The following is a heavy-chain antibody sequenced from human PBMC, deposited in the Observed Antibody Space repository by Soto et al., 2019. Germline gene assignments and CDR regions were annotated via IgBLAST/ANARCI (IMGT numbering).Heavy chain of an antibody. V-gene: IGHV3-74*03. CDR2: IKSDGSTT. D-gene: IGHD4-17*01. CDR3: ASAAPFNYGGNSGFDF. Sequence: GGSLRLSCAASGFTFSNKWIHWVRQAPGKGLVWVSGIKSDGSTTTYADSVKGRFTISRDNAKNTLYLQMNSLRAEDTAVYYCASAAPFNYGGNSGFDFWGQGTLVTAPQ. CDR1: GFTFSNKW. J-gene: IGHJ4*02.